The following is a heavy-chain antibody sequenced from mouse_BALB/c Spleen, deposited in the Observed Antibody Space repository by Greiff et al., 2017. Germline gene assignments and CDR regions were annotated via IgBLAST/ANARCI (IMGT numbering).Heavy chain of an antibody. J-gene: IGHJ2*01. CDR2: MSYSGST. D-gene: IGHD2-10*01. Sequence: EVQVVESGPGLVKPSQSLSLTCTVTGYSITSDYVWNWIRQFPGKQLEWMGYMSYSGSTSYNPSLKSRISITRDTSKNQFFLQLNSVTTEDTATYYCARSYYGNYFDYWGQGTTLTVSS. CDR1: GYSITSDYV. V-gene: IGHV3-2*02. CDR3: ARSYYGNYFDY.